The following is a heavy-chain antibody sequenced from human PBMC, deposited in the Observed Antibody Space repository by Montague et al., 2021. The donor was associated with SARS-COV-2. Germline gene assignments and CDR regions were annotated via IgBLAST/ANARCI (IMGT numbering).Heavy chain of an antibody. V-gene: IGHV3-23*01. Sequence: SLRLSCAASGFTFNSYAMSWVRQAPGKGLEWVSGIGGSAESTYYGDSVKGRFTISRDNSKNTLYLQMNSLRAEDTAVYYCASPKDRRYTYTWQTRWYFDLWGRGTLVTVSS. CDR2: IGGSAEST. CDR1: GFTFNSYA. J-gene: IGHJ2*01. CDR3: ASPKDRRYTYTWQTRWYFDL. D-gene: IGHD2-2*02.